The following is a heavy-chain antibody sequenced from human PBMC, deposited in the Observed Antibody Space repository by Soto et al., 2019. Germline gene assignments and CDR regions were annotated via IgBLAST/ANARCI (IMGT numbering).Heavy chain of an antibody. Sequence: ASVKVSCKASGYTFTGYYMHWVRQAPGQGLEWMGWINPNSGGTNYAQKFQGRVTMTRDTSISTAYMELSRLRSDDTAVYYCARDRTPNWNYVNFDYWGQGTLVTVSS. CDR3: ARDRTPNWNYVNFDY. CDR2: INPNSGGT. V-gene: IGHV1-2*02. J-gene: IGHJ4*02. D-gene: IGHD1-7*01. CDR1: GYTFTGYY.